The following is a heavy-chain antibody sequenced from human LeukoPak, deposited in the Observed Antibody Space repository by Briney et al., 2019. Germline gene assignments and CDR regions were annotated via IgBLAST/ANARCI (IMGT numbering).Heavy chain of an antibody. CDR2: VFYSGIT. CDR1: GGSISTNH. J-gene: IGHJ4*02. CDR3: ARVGGGYDGYFDY. Sequence: SETLSLTCVVSGGSISTNHWSWIRQPPGKGLEWIGYVFYSGITNYNPSLKSRVTISVDTSKDHFYLKLSSVTAADTAMYYCARVGGGYDGYFDYWGQGTLVTVSS. D-gene: IGHD5-12*01. V-gene: IGHV4-59*01.